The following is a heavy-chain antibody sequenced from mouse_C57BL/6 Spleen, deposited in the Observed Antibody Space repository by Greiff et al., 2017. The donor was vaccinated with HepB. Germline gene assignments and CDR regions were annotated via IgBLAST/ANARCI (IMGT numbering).Heavy chain of an antibody. D-gene: IGHD1-1*01. V-gene: IGHV1-59*01. Sequence: QVQLQQPGAELVRPGTSVKLSCKASGYTFTSYWMHWVKQRPGQGLEWIGVIDPSDSYTNYNQKFKGKATLTVDTSSSTAYMQLSSLTSEDSAVYYCARDFSYGSSPYSGMDYWCQGSSFTVSS. J-gene: IGHJ4*01. CDR2: IDPSDSYT. CDR1: GYTFTSYW. CDR3: ARDFSYGSSPYSGMDY.